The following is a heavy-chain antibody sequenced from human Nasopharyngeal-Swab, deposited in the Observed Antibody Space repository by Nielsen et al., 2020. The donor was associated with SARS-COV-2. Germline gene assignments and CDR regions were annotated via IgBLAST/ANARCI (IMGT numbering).Heavy chain of an antibody. Sequence: GESLKISCAASGFTFSSYGMHWVRQAPGKGLEWVAVISYDGSNKYCADSVKGRFTISRDNSKNTLYLQMNSLRAEDTAVYYCAKEPGVLWFGELFSYGMDVWGQGTTVTVSS. CDR1: GFTFSSYG. V-gene: IGHV3-30*18. CDR2: ISYDGSNK. CDR3: AKEPGVLWFGELFSYGMDV. D-gene: IGHD3-10*01. J-gene: IGHJ6*02.